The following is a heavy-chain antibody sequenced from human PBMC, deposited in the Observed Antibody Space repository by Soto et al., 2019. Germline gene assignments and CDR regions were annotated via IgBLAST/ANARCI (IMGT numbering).Heavy chain of an antibody. J-gene: IGHJ4*02. V-gene: IGHV3-23*01. CDR1: GFTFSSYA. Sequence: EVQLLESGGGLVQPGGSPRLSCAASGFTFSSYAMSWVRQAPGKGLEWVSAISGSGGSTYYADSVKGRFTISRDNSKNTLYRQMNSLRAEDTAVYYCAKAEGRTNLGLFDYWGQGTLVTVSS. D-gene: IGHD3-3*01. CDR3: AKAEGRTNLGLFDY. CDR2: ISGSGGST.